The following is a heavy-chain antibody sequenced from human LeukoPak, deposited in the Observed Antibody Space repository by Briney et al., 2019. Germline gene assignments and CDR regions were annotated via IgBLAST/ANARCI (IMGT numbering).Heavy chain of an antibody. J-gene: IGHJ4*02. Sequence: GGSLRLSCAASGLTFSSYAMHWVRKAPGKGLEGVAIISYDGSNKYYADSVKGRFTISGDNSKNTLYLQMNSLRAEDTAVYYCARAPFPYSNLAVFDYWGQGTLVTASS. CDR3: ARAPFPYSNLAVFDY. CDR1: GLTFSSYA. CDR2: ISYDGSNK. D-gene: IGHD4-11*01. V-gene: IGHV3-30-3*01.